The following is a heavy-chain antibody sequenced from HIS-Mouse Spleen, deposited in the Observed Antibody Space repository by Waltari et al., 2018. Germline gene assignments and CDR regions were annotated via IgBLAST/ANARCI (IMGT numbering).Heavy chain of an antibody. Sequence: QVQLQESGPGLVKPSETLSLTCTVSGYSISSGYYWGWIRQPPGKGLEWIGSIYHSGSNYYNPSLKSRVTISVDTSKTQFSLKLSSVTAADTAVYYCARVKTWGQGTLVTVSS. V-gene: IGHV4-38-2*02. CDR3: ARVKT. CDR2: IYHSGSN. CDR1: GYSISSGYY. J-gene: IGHJ5*02.